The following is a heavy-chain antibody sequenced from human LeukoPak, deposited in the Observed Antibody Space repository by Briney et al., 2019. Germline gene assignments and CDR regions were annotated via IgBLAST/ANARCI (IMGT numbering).Heavy chain of an antibody. CDR2: INWSSGNM. J-gene: IGHJ3*02. D-gene: IGHD1-26*01. Sequence: PGRSLRLSCAASGFTFDDYAMHWVRQAPGKGLEWVSGINWSSGNMGYADSVRGRFTISRDNAKNSLYLQMNSLRPEGTALYYCAKASRLYSGSLDDAFDIWGQGTMVTVSS. V-gene: IGHV3-9*01. CDR1: GFTFDDYA. CDR3: AKASRLYSGSLDDAFDI.